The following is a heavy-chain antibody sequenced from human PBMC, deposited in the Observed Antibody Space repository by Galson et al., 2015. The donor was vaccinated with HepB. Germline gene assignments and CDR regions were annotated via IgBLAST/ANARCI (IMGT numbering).Heavy chain of an antibody. D-gene: IGHD1-26*01. CDR1: GGTFSSYA. CDR2: ITPIFGTA. J-gene: IGHJ6*02. V-gene: IGHV1-69*13. CDR3: ASFPIVGATNYYYYGMDV. Sequence: SVKVSCKASGGTFSSYAISWVRQAPGQGLEWMGGITPIFGTANYAQKFQGRVTITADESTSTAYMELSSLRSEDTAVYYCASFPIVGATNYYYYGMDVWGQGTTVTVSS.